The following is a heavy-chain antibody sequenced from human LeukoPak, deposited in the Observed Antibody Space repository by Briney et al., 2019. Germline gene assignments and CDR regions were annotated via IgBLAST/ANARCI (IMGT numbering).Heavy chain of an antibody. CDR3: ARVGYSSYYYYGMDV. D-gene: IGHD2-21*01. V-gene: IGHV3-64*01. CDR2: ISSNGGST. Sequence: GGSLRLSCAASGFTFSSYAMHWVRQAPGKGLEYVSAISSNGGSTYYANSVKGRFTISRDNSKNTLYLQMGSLRAEDMAVYYCARVGYSSYYYYGMDVWGQGTTVTVSS. J-gene: IGHJ6*02. CDR1: GFTFSSYA.